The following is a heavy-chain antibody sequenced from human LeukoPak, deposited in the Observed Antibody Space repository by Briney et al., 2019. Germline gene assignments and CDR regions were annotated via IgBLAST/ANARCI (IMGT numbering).Heavy chain of an antibody. V-gene: IGHV1-18*01. D-gene: IGHD2-15*01. CDR1: GYTFTRYG. CDR3: ARVVVVAATTLVSPRHYGMDV. CDR2: ISAYNGNP. J-gene: IGHJ6*02. Sequence: GASVKVSCKASGYTFTRYGISWVRQAPGQGLKCMGWISAYNGNPNYTQKLHGRVTMTTDTSTSTAYMELRSLRSDDAAVYYCARVVVVAATTLVSPRHYGMDVWGQGTTVTVSS.